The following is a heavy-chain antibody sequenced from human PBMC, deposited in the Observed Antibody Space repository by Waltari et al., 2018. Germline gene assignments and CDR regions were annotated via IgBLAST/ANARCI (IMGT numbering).Heavy chain of an antibody. CDR3: ARHPLVGAIDY. CDR2: INHSGST. Sequence: QVQLQQWGAGLLKHSETLSLTCAAHGGYLRGYYRSWIRQPTGKGLEWIGEINHSGSTNYNPSLKSRVTISVDTSKNQFSLKLSSVTAANTAVYYCARHPLVGAIDYWGQGTLVTVSS. D-gene: IGHD1-26*01. V-gene: IGHV4-34*01. J-gene: IGHJ4*02. CDR1: GGYLRGYY.